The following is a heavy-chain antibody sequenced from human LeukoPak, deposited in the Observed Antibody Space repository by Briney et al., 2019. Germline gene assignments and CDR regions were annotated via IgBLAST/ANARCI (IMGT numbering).Heavy chain of an antibody. J-gene: IGHJ5*02. V-gene: IGHV3-23*01. CDR2: ISGSGGST. CDR3: AKVPPYCSGGSCYPT. CDR1: GFTFSSYA. Sequence: GGSLRLSCAASGFTFSSYAMSWIRQAPGKGLEWVSAISGSGGSTYCADSVKGRFTISRDNSKNTLYLQMNSLRAEDTAVYYCAKVPPYCSGGSCYPTWGQGTLVTVSS. D-gene: IGHD2-15*01.